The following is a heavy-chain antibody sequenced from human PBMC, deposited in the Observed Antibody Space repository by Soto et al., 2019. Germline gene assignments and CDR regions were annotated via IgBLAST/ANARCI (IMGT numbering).Heavy chain of an antibody. CDR1: GFTCSSYA. J-gene: IGHJ4*02. Sequence: PGGSLRLSCAASGFTCSSYAMHWVRQAPGKGLEWVAVISYDGSNKYYADSVKGRLTISRDNSKNTLYLQMNSLRAEDTAVYYCARGYDFFDYWGQGTLVTVSS. CDR2: ISYDGSNK. CDR3: ARGYDFFDY. D-gene: IGHD3-3*01. V-gene: IGHV3-30-3*01.